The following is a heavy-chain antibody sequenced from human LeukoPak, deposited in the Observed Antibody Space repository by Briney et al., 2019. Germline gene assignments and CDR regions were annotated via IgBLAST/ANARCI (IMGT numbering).Heavy chain of an antibody. V-gene: IGHV4-59*08. D-gene: IGHD3-16*01. CDR1: GGSISSYY. CDR2: IYYTGST. CDR3: ATSRRSEGVEY. J-gene: IGHJ4*02. Sequence: SETLSLTCTVSGGSISSYYWSWIRQPPGKGLEWIGYIYYTGSTSYNPSLKSRVAISMDTSKNQFSLKLSSVTGADTAVYYCATSRRSEGVEYWGQGTLVTVSS.